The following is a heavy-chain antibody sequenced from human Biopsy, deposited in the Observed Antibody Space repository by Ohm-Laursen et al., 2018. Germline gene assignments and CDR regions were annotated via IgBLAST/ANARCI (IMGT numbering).Heavy chain of an antibody. V-gene: IGHV1-2*02. CDR3: ARDRYRWNIAAVLAAHYNDFYYALDV. Sequence: ASVKVSCKASGYTFTGYYIHWVRQAPGQGLEYVGWINPNTGGTSYAQNFRGRVTLTRDTSITAAYMQLSSLRSGDTAIYYCARDRYRWNIAAVLAAHYNDFYYALDVWGQGTTVTVSS. J-gene: IGHJ6*02. D-gene: IGHD2-15*01. CDR2: INPNTGGT. CDR1: GYTFTGYY.